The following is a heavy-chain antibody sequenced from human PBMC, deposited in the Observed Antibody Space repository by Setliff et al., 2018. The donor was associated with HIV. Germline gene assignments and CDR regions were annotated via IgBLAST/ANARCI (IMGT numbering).Heavy chain of an antibody. Sequence: GSLRLSCAASGFTFTNYGMSWVRQAPGKGLEWVSLFSGSGGRTFYAGSVRGRFIISRDSSKNTLYLQMNSLRVDDTAVYYCAKGSGFYDYWGQGTLVTVSS. D-gene: IGHD3-22*01. V-gene: IGHV3-23*01. J-gene: IGHJ4*02. CDR1: GFTFTNYG. CDR3: AKGSGFYDY. CDR2: FSGSGGRT.